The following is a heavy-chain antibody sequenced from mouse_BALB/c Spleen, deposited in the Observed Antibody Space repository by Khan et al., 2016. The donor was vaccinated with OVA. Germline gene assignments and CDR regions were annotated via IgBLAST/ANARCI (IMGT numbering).Heavy chain of an antibody. Sequence: QIQLVQSGPELKKPGETVKISCKASGYTFTNYGMNWVKQAPGKGLKWMGWINTYTGEPTYADDFKGRFAFSLETSANTAYLQIHNLKNEDTATYFCARSASYWSFDVWGAGTTVTVSS. D-gene: IGHD6-1*01. CDR2: INTYTGEP. V-gene: IGHV9-3-1*01. J-gene: IGHJ1*01. CDR3: ARSASYWSFDV. CDR1: GYTFTNYG.